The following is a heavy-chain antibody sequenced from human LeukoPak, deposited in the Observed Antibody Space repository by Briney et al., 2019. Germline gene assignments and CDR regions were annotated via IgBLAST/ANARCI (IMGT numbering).Heavy chain of an antibody. D-gene: IGHD6-13*01. J-gene: IGHJ4*02. CDR1: GFTFSDYC. CDR3: ARGHSSWEYYFDY. Sequence: GGSLRLSCAASGFTFSDYCMSWIRQAPGKGLEWVSYISSSGSTIYYADSVKGRFTISRDNAKNSLYLQMNSLRPEDTAVYYCARGHSSWEYYFDYWGQGTLVTVSS. V-gene: IGHV3-11*01. CDR2: ISSSGSTI.